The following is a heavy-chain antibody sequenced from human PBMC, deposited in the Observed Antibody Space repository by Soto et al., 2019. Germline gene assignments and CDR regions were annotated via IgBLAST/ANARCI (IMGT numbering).Heavy chain of an antibody. Sequence: PSETVSLTGTVSGGSISSYYWSWIRQPPGKGLEWIGYIYYSGSTNYNPSLKSRVTISVDTSKNQFSLKLSSVTAADTAVYYCARGWVWESYDFCSGYFPPNCFDPWGQGTLVTVSS. CDR1: GGSISSYY. J-gene: IGHJ5*02. V-gene: IGHV4-59*01. CDR2: IYYSGST. D-gene: IGHD3-3*01. CDR3: ARGWVWESYDFCSGYFPPNCFDP.